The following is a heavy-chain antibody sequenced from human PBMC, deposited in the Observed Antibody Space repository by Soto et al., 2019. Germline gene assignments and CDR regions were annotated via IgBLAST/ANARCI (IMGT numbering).Heavy chain of an antibody. V-gene: IGHV3-23*01. CDR3: GKEGLLGTSFFDY. CDR2: ISGSGVNT. CDR1: GFTFSSYA. D-gene: IGHD2-15*01. J-gene: IGHJ4*02. Sequence: PGGSLRLSCAASGFTFSSYAMSWVRQAPGKGLEWVSAISGSGVNTYYAASVKGRFTISRDNSKNVLYLQMNSLRAEDTAVYYCGKEGLLGTSFFDYWGQGTLVTVSS.